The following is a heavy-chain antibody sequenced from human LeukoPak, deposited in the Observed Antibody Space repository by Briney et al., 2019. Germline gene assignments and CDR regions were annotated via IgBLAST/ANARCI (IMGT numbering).Heavy chain of an antibody. V-gene: IGHV5-51*01. J-gene: IGHJ4*02. CDR1: GYRFSNYW. CDR2: IYPGDYET. D-gene: IGHD2-21*02. Sequence: GESLKISCEGSGYRFSNYWIGWVRQMPGKGLAWMGIIYPGDYETRYSPSFQGLVTISVDKSISTAYLQWSSLKASDTAMYYCAIPPGYCGNDCSFDHWGQGTLVTVSS. CDR3: AIPPGYCGNDCSFDH.